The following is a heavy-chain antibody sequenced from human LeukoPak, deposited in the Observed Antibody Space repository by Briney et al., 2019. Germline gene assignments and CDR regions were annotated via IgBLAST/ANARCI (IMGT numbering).Heavy chain of an antibody. Sequence: PVGSLRLSCAASGFTFSSYAMSWVRQAPGKGLDWVSAISGSGGSTYYADAARGPFTNSRNNSKKTVSPQLNHFKCEGTASHYCAKGQSASSTFDCWGQGTLVTVSS. CDR2: ISGSGGST. CDR3: AKGQSASSTFDC. CDR1: GFTFSSYA. V-gene: IGHV3-23*01. J-gene: IGHJ4*02.